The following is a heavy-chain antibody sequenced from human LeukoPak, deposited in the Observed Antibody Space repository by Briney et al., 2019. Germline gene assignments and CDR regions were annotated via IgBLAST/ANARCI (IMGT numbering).Heavy chain of an antibody. CDR2: VRYDESTK. V-gene: IGHV3-30*02. D-gene: IGHD2-2*01. Sequence: GGSLRLSCAASGFTVSSNYMSWVRQAPGKGLEWVAFVRYDESTKFYADSVKGRFTISRDNSKTTLYLQMNSLRPEDTAVYYCAKDVPAAYFDYWGQGTLVTVSS. CDR1: GFTVSSNY. CDR3: AKDVPAAYFDY. J-gene: IGHJ4*02.